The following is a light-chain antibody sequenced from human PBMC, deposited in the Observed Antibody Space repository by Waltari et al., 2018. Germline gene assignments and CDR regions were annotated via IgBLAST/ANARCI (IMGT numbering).Light chain of an antibody. CDR2: AAS. CDR1: QGISSY. Sequence: DIQMTQSPSSLSASAGDRVTITCRASQGISSYLNWYQQKPGKTPKRLVFAASSLETGVPSRFSGSGSGTDFTLTISSLQPEDFATYYSLQYNSNPYSFGQGTKVEIK. CDR3: LQYNSNPYS. V-gene: IGKV1-17*01. J-gene: IGKJ2*03.